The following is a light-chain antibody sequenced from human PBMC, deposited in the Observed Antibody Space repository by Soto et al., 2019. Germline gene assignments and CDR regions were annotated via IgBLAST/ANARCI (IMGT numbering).Light chain of an antibody. Sequence: QSVLTQPPSASGSPGQRVTISCYGSSSNIGSSTVNWYQQLPGTAPKLLIYSNNQRPSGVPDRFSGSKSGTSASLAISGLQSEDEADYYCAAWDDSLNGYVIGTGTKATVL. J-gene: IGLJ1*01. CDR2: SNN. CDR1: SSNIGSST. V-gene: IGLV1-44*01. CDR3: AAWDDSLNGYV.